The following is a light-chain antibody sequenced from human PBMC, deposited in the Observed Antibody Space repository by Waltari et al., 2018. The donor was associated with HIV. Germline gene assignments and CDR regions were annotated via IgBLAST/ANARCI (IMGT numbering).Light chain of an antibody. V-gene: IGLV2-14*01. Sequence: SALPPPASVSGSPGQSITISCTGTSSDVGGYNYVSWYQQHPGKAPKLMIYDVSKRPSGVSNRFSGSKSGNTASLTISGLQAEDEADYYCSSYTSSSTWLFGGGTKLTVL. CDR1: SSDVGGYNY. CDR3: SSYTSSSTWL. J-gene: IGLJ3*02. CDR2: DVS.